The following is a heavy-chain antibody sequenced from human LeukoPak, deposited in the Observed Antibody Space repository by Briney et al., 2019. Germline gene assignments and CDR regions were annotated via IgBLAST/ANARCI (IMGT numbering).Heavy chain of an antibody. CDR1: GFAFSSFA. D-gene: IGHD6-19*01. Sequence: GGSLRLSCAASGFAFSSFAMGWVRQSPGKGLEWLTTINGGGNTTFYSDSVKGRFTISRDNSKNTLYLHMDSLRPDDTATYYCTKELHVAVAVADYYYFYMDVWGRGTAVTVSS. CDR2: INGGGNTT. V-gene: IGHV3-23*01. J-gene: IGHJ6*03. CDR3: TKELHVAVAVADYYYFYMDV.